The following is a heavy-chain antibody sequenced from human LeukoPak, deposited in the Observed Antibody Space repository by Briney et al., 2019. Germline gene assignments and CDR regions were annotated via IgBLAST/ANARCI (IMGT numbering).Heavy chain of an antibody. V-gene: IGHV4-39*01. Sequence: SETLSLTCTVSGGSISSTTHYWGWIRQAPGKGLEWIGSIYYSGSTYYKSSLKSRVAISVDTSKNQFSLRLNSVPAADTAVYYCARGGVLWFGELMDSWGQGSLVTISS. CDR3: ARGGVLWFGELMDS. D-gene: IGHD3-10*01. CDR2: IYYSGST. J-gene: IGHJ4*02. CDR1: GGSISSTTHY.